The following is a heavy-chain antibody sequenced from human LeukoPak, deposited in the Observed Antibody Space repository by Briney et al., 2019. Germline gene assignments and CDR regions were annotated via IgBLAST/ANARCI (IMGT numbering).Heavy chain of an antibody. CDR2: ITYSGTT. Sequence: SETLSLTCTVSGGSISTYFWAWIRQPPGKALEWIGYITYSGTTTYSGATSYNPSLESRVTISADTSRNQFSLRLSSVTAADTAVYYCARDHDSSGWGYWGQGTLVTVSS. CDR1: GGSISTYF. J-gene: IGHJ4*02. V-gene: IGHV4-59*01. D-gene: IGHD6-19*01. CDR3: ARDHDSSGWGY.